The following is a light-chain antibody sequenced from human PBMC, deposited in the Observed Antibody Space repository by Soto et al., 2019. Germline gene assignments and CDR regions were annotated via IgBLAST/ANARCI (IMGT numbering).Light chain of an antibody. J-gene: IGLJ2*01. CDR1: SSNLGTNT. Sequence: QAVVTQPPSASGTPGQTVTISCSGSSSNLGTNTVNWYQQIPGTAPKFLIYDNYRRPSGVPDRFSGSQSGTSASLAISGLQSEDEADYYCAAWDDSLDRPVFGGGTKVTVL. CDR2: DNY. CDR3: AAWDDSLDRPV. V-gene: IGLV1-44*01.